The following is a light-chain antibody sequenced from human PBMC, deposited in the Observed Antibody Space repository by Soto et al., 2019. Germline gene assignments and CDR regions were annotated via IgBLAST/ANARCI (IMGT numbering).Light chain of an antibody. J-gene: IGKJ2*01. CDR2: ETS. CDR1: QSVDTM. V-gene: IGKV3-11*01. CDR3: QVRTDWPPFKYT. Sequence: EIVLTQSPASLSLSAGERVTLSCRASQSVDTMVAWYQQQVGRTPRLLIYETSNRATGVPGRFSGSGSGTDFTPTISRLEPEDFAVYFCQVRTDWPPFKYTFGQGTKLEV.